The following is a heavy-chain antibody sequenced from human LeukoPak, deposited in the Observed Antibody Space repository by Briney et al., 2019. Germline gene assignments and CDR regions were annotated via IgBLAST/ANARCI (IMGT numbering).Heavy chain of an antibody. CDR2: IRSRAYGGAA. Sequence: GGSMRLSCTASGFTFGDYAMSWVRQAPGKGLEWVGYIRSRAYGGAAEYAASVKGRFTITRDDSKSIAYLQMSNLNTEDTAVYYCAASSGFDYWGQGTLVTVSS. CDR3: AASSGFDY. V-gene: IGHV3-49*04. CDR1: GFTFGDYA. J-gene: IGHJ4*02. D-gene: IGHD6-25*01.